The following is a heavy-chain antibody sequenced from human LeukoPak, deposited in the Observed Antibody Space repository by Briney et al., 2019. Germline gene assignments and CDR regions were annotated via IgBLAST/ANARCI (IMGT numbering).Heavy chain of an antibody. CDR1: GFTFSSYS. CDR2: ISSSSSYI. D-gene: IGHD4-17*01. CDR3: ARDLFDYGDFTGLGY. V-gene: IGHV3-21*01. Sequence: GGSLRLSCAASGFTFSSYSMNWVRQAPGKGLEWVSSISSSSSYIYYADSVKGRFTISRDNAKNSLYLQMNSLRAEDTAVYYCARDLFDYGDFTGLGYWGQGTLVTVSS. J-gene: IGHJ4*02.